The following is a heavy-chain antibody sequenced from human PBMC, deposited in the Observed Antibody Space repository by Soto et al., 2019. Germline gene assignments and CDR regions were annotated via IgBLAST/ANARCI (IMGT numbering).Heavy chain of an antibody. D-gene: IGHD1-26*01. V-gene: IGHV3-7*05. CDR2: IKQDGSEK. CDR1: GFTFSSYW. CDR3: ARDDPGSYLDY. J-gene: IGHJ4*02. Sequence: EVQLVESGGGLVQPGGSLRLSCAASGFTFSSYWMSWVRQAPGKGLEWVANIKQDGSEKYYVDSVKGRFTISRDNAKNSLYLQMNSLRAEDTAVYYRARDDPGSYLDYWGQGTLVTVSS.